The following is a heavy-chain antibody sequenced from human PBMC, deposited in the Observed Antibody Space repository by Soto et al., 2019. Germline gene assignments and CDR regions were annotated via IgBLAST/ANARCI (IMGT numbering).Heavy chain of an antibody. V-gene: IGHV3-23*01. CDR1: GFTFSGSA. CDR2: ISGRVGNT. D-gene: IGHD3-10*01. J-gene: IGHJ5*02. CDR3: ARATRASVRTGMVRYNLVDS. Sequence: EVQLLESGGRLIQPGGSLRLSCAPSGFTFSGSAMTWVRQAPGKGLEWVSSISGRVGNTYYAYSVKGRFTISRFNSTNTLSLQMISLRADDTAVDYCARATRASVRTGMVRYNLVDSWGQGTLVTVSS.